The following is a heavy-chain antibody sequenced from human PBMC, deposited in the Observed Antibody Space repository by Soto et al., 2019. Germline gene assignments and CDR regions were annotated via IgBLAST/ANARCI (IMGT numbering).Heavy chain of an antibody. D-gene: IGHD2-21*01. V-gene: IGHV3-73*02. J-gene: IGHJ3*02. Sequence: EVQLVESGGGLVQPGGSLKLSCAASEFTFSVSAIHWVRQASGKGLEWVGRIRSKTYNYATAYAASVKGRFTVSRDDSKNTAYLQMNSLKTEDTAVYYCVRDEYGDPAFDIWGQGTMVTVSS. CDR3: VRDEYGDPAFDI. CDR2: IRSKTYNYAT. CDR1: EFTFSVSA.